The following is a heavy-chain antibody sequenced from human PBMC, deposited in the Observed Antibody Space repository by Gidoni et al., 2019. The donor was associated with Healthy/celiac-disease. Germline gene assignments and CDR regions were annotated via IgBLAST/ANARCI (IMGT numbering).Heavy chain of an antibody. J-gene: IGHJ4*02. CDR2: IYYSGST. Sequence: LEWIGYIYYSGSTYYNPSLKSRVTISVDTSKNQFSLKLSSVTAADTAVYYCAKDYGSGFPFNWGQGTLVTVSS. D-gene: IGHD3-10*01. CDR3: AKDYGSGFPFN. V-gene: IGHV4-31*02.